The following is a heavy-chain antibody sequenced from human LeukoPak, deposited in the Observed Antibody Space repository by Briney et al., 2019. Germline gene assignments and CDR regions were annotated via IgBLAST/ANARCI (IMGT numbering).Heavy chain of an antibody. CDR1: GGSVSSSY. J-gene: IGHJ5*02. CDR2: IYYSGST. D-gene: IGHD2-2*01. V-gene: IGHV4-59*02. Sequence: SETLSLTCTVSGGSVSSSYWSWIRQPPGKGLEYIGYIYYSGSTNYNPSLKSRVTISVDTSKNQFSLKLSSVTAADTAVYYCARTSIPAAPKNNWFDPWGQGTLVTVSS. CDR3: ARTSIPAAPKNNWFDP.